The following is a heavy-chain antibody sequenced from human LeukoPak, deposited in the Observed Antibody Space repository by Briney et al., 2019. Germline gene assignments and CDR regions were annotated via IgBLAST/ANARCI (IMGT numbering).Heavy chain of an antibody. Sequence: GGSLRLSCAASGFTFSNYAMSWVRQAPGKGLEWVSVIYTEGTTYYADSVKGRFTIPRDNSKNTVYLQMNSLRVEDTAVYYCASEGDWGQGTLVTASS. CDR1: GFTFSNYA. J-gene: IGHJ4*02. V-gene: IGHV3-66*02. D-gene: IGHD3-16*01. CDR3: ASEGD. CDR2: IYTEGTT.